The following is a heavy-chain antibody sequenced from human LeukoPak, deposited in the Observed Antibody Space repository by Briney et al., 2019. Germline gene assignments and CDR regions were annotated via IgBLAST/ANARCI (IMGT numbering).Heavy chain of an antibody. Sequence: ASVKVSCKASGYTFTSYDINWVRQATGQGLEWMGWMNPNSGNTGYAQKFQGRVTMTRNTSISTAYMELSSLRSEDTAVYYCAKTGRPNNSGWYRWFDPWGQGTLVTVSS. V-gene: IGHV1-8*01. D-gene: IGHD6-19*01. CDR2: MNPNSGNT. CDR3: AKTGRPNNSGWYRWFDP. J-gene: IGHJ5*02. CDR1: GYTFTSYD.